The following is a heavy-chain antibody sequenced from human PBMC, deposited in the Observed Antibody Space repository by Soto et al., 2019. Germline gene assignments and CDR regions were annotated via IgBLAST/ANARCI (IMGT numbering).Heavy chain of an antibody. CDR2: ISWNSGNL. Sequence: EVQLVESGGGLVQPGRSLRLSCAASGFTFDDYAMHWVRQGPGKGLEWVSSISWNSGNLGYADSVKGRFNISRDTAKNSLYLQMNSLRGEDTAFYSCAKGASTTVFAFNDYWGQGTLVTVSA. D-gene: IGHD4-17*01. V-gene: IGHV3-9*01. CDR1: GFTFDDYA. CDR3: AKGASTTVFAFNDY. J-gene: IGHJ4*02.